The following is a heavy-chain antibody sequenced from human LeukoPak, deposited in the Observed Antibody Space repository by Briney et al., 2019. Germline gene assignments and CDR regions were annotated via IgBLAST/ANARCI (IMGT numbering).Heavy chain of an antibody. CDR1: GGSISSYY. J-gene: IGHJ4*02. CDR2: IYYSGST. CDR3: ARGRPYYYDSSGYYY. D-gene: IGHD3-22*01. V-gene: IGHV4-39*07. Sequence: PSETLSLTCTVSGGSISSYYWGWIRQPPGKGLEWIGSIYYSGSTYYNPSLKSRVTISVDTSKNQFSLKLSSVTAADTAVYYCARGRPYYYDSSGYYYWGQGTLVTVSS.